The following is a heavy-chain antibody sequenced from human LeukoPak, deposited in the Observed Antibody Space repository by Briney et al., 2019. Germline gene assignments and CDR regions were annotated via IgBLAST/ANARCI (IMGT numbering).Heavy chain of an antibody. D-gene: IGHD2-15*01. J-gene: IGHJ5*02. CDR2: INPNSGDT. CDR3: ARDWGYCSGGNCQIHWFDP. CDR1: GYTFTDYY. Sequence: GASVKVSCKASGYTFTDYYFHWVRQAPGKGLEWMGWINPNSGDTNYAQKFQDRVTMTRDTSISTAYMELRRLRSDDTALYYCARDWGYCSGGNCQIHWFDPWGQGTLVTVSS. V-gene: IGHV1-2*02.